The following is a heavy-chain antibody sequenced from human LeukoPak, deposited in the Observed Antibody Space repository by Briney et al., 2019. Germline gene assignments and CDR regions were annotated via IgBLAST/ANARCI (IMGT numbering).Heavy chain of an antibody. Sequence: PGGSLRLSCAASGFNLTNYRMNWVRQAPGTGLEWVASISSSSSYIYYADSAKGRFTISRDNANNSLFLQMNSLRAEDTAIYYCARAPRGGGDSDYWGQGTLVTVSS. CDR2: ISSSSSYI. CDR1: GFNLTNYR. CDR3: ARAPRGGGDSDY. D-gene: IGHD2-21*01. V-gene: IGHV3-21*01. J-gene: IGHJ4*02.